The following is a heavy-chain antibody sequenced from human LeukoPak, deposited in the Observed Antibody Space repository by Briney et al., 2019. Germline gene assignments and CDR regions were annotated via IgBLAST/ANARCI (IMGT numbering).Heavy chain of an antibody. D-gene: IGHD2-2*01. V-gene: IGHV3-21*01. Sequence: GGSLRLSCAASGFTFSSYSMNWVRQAPGKGLEWVSSISSSSSYIYYADSVKGRFTISRDNAKNSLYLQMNSLRAEDTAVYYCAREVVPAAREYYYYYMDVWGKGTTVTVSS. J-gene: IGHJ6*03. CDR1: GFTFSSYS. CDR3: AREVVPAAREYYYYYMDV. CDR2: ISSSSSYI.